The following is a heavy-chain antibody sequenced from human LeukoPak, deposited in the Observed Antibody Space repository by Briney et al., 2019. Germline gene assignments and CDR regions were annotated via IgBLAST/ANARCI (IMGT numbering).Heavy chain of an antibody. CDR2: ISNDGNTK. J-gene: IGHJ4*02. V-gene: IGHV3-30*03. CDR3: ARVDWPVWSSTSRLGPLDY. D-gene: IGHD2-2*01. CDR1: GITFSSYG. Sequence: GGSLRLSCAASGITFSSYGMHWVRQAPGKGLEWVAVISNDGNTKYYADSVKGRFTISRDNAKNSLYLQMNSLRAEDTAVYYCARVDWPVWSSTSRLGPLDYWGQGTLVTVSS.